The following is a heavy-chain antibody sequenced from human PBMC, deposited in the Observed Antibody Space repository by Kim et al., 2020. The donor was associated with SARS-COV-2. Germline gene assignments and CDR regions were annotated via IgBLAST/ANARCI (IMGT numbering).Heavy chain of an antibody. J-gene: IGHJ4*02. CDR2: INAGNGNT. CDR3: ARVGADYYDSSGYYPYRY. Sequence: ASVKVSCKASGYTFTSYAMHWVRQAPGQRLEWMGWINAGNGNTKYSQKFQGRVTITRDTSASTAYMELSSLRSEDTAVYYCARVGADYYDSSGYYPYRYWGQGTLVTVSS. CDR1: GYTFTSYA. V-gene: IGHV1-3*01. D-gene: IGHD3-22*01.